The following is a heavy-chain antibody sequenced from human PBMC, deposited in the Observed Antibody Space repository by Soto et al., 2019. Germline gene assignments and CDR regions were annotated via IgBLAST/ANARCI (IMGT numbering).Heavy chain of an antibody. CDR3: PKVEAAIGAATADPPAWFDP. D-gene: IGHD2-2*01. J-gene: IGHJ5*02. CDR1: GFTFSSYA. V-gene: IGHV3-23*01. Sequence: EGSLRLSCAASGFTFSSYAMSWVHQAPGKGLEWLSAISGSGGSTYYADSVKGRFTISRDNSKNTLYLQMNSLRDEDTAVYYCPKVEAAIGAATADPPAWFDPWGKGTLVTVSS. CDR2: ISGSGGST.